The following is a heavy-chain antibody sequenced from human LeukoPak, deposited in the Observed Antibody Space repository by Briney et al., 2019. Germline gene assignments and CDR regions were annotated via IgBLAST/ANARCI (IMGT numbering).Heavy chain of an antibody. J-gene: IGHJ6*02. V-gene: IGHV1-8*01. D-gene: IGHD3-3*01. CDR1: GYTFTSYD. Sequence: EASVKVSCKASGYTFTSYDINWVRQATGQGLEWMRWMNPNSGNTGYAQKFQGRVTMTRNTSISTAYMELSSLRSEDTAVYYCARGRSYDFWSGYYFRDYYYGMDVWGQGTTVTVSS. CDR3: ARGRSYDFWSGYYFRDYYYGMDV. CDR2: MNPNSGNT.